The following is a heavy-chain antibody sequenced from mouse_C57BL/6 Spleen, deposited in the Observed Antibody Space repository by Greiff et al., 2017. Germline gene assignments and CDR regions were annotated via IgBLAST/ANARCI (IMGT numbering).Heavy chain of an antibody. D-gene: IGHD1-1*01. CDR2: ISDGGSYT. CDR3: ASCTTVGSRGYFEV. V-gene: IGHV5-4*03. Sequence: EVMLVESGGGLVKPGGSLKLSCAASGFTFSSYAMSWVRQTPEKRLEWVATISDGGSYTYYPDNVKGRFTISRDNAKNNLYLQMSHLKSEDTAMYYCASCTTVGSRGYFEVWGTGTTGTVSS. J-gene: IGHJ1*03. CDR1: GFTFSSYA.